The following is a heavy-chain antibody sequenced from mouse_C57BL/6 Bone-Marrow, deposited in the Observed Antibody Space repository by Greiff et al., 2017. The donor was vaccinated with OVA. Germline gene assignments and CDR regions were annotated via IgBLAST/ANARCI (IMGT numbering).Heavy chain of an antibody. CDR2: IYPGSGST. D-gene: IGHD4-1*01. J-gene: IGHJ4*01. CDR3: ARSKLTGTYYAMDY. V-gene: IGHV1-55*01. CDR1: GYPFTSYW. Sequence: QVQLQQPGAELVKPGASVQMSCKASGYPFTSYWITWVKQRPGQGLAWIGDIYPGSGSTNYNEKFKSKATLNVDTSSSTAYMQLSSLTSEDSAVYYCARSKLTGTYYAMDYWGQGTSVTVSS.